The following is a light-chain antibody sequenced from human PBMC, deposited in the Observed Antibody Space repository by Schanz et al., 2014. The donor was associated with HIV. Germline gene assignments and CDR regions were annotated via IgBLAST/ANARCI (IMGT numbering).Light chain of an antibody. Sequence: QSALTQPASVSGSPGQSISISCTGTSGDVGSYNYVSWYQQHPGKAPKLMIYDVSNRPSGVCSRFSGSKSGNTASLTISGLQAEDEADYYCCSYTTTSTYVFGAGTKLTVL. CDR2: DVS. CDR3: CSYTTTSTYV. V-gene: IGLV2-14*03. J-gene: IGLJ1*01. CDR1: SGDVGSYNY.